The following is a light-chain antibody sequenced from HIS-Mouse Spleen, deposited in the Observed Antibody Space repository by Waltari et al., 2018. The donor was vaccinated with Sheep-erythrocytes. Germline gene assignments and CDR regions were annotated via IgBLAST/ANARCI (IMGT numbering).Light chain of an antibody. CDR1: QGIRND. J-gene: IGKJ1*01. CDR2: AAS. V-gene: IGKV1-17*01. Sequence: DIKMNQSPSPLSASVGDRVTITCRARQGIRNDLGWYLQKPRKAPKRLLYAASSLQSGGPSRFSGSGSGREFTLTISILQPEKFATDYCLQQSSYPRTFGQGTKVEIK. CDR3: LQQSSYPRT.